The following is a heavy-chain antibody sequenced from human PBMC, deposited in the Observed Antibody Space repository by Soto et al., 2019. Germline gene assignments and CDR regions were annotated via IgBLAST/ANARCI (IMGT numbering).Heavy chain of an antibody. CDR1: GYTFTNND. D-gene: IGHD5-18*01. Sequence: VASVKVSCKASGYTFTNNDVSWVRQATGQGLEWMGWTNPGSGDTGYAQKFQGRVTMTRDISIAAAYMELNSLTSEDTAIYYCARMESFGSLNWFDPWGQGTLVTVSS. J-gene: IGHJ5*02. V-gene: IGHV1-8*01. CDR2: TNPGSGDT. CDR3: ARMESFGSLNWFDP.